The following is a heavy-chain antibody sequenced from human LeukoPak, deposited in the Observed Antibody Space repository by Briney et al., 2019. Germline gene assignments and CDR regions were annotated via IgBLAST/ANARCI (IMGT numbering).Heavy chain of an antibody. CDR2: VSGSGGST. V-gene: IGHV3-23*01. J-gene: IGHJ4*02. D-gene: IGHD1-26*01. CDR1: GFTVSTNC. CDR3: AKSRRQSGTYFDY. Sequence: GGSLRLSCAASGFTVSTNCMTWVRQAPGKGLEWVSSVSGSGGSTYYADSVKGRFTISRDNSKNTLYLQMKSLRAEDTAVYFCAKSRRQSGTYFDYWGQGTLVTASS.